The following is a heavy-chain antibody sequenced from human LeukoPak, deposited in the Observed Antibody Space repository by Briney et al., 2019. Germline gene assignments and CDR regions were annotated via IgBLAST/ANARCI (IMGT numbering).Heavy chain of an antibody. V-gene: IGHV3-30*18. CDR2: ISYDGSDN. D-gene: IGHD4-17*01. Sequence: GGSLRLSCAASGFTFSDYGMHWVRQAPGKGLEWVAVISYDGSDNYYADSVKGRFAGSRDNSKNTLFLQMNSLRAEDTAVYYCAKGGSDGESLFDYWGQGTLVTVSS. CDR3: AKGGSDGESLFDY. J-gene: IGHJ4*02. CDR1: GFTFSDYG.